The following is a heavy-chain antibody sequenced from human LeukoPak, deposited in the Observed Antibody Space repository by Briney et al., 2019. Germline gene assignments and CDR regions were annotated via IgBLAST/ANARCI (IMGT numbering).Heavy chain of an antibody. J-gene: IGHJ5*02. CDR3: ARDSGRAQGWFGP. CDR2: INSNGDNT. Sequence: TGGSLRLSCAASGFIFRNYGMHWVRQAPGKGLEYVSSINSNGDNTYYADSVRGRFTISRDNSKNMLYLQMGSLTTEDTAVFYCARDSGRAQGWFGPWGQGTLVTVSS. V-gene: IGHV3-64*02. D-gene: IGHD5-12*01. CDR1: GFIFRNYG.